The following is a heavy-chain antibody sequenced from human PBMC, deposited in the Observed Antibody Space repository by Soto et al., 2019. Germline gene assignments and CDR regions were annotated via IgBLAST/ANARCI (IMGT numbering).Heavy chain of an antibody. Sequence: SETLSLTCTVSGGSISSYYWSWIRQPPGKGLEWIGYIYYSGSTYYNPSLKSRVTISVDTSKNQFSLKLSSVTAADTAVYYCARSIAAHPGDFDYWGQGTLVTVSS. CDR1: GGSISSYY. V-gene: IGHV4-59*08. J-gene: IGHJ4*02. CDR2: IYYSGST. D-gene: IGHD6-6*01. CDR3: ARSIAAHPGDFDY.